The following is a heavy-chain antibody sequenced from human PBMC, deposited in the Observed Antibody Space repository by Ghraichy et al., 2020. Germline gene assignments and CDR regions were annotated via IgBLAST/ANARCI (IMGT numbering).Heavy chain of an antibody. V-gene: IGHV3-13*05. CDR3: ARGRYYYDSSGYLDY. D-gene: IGHD3-22*01. J-gene: IGHJ4*02. CDR1: GFPFSNYD. CDR2: IGSAGEP. Sequence: GGSLRLSCAASGFPFSNYDMHWVRQATGKGLEWVSAIGSAGEPYYPGSVKGRFTISRENGKNSLHLQMNSLRAGDTAVYYCARGRYYYDSSGYLDYWGQGILVTVSS.